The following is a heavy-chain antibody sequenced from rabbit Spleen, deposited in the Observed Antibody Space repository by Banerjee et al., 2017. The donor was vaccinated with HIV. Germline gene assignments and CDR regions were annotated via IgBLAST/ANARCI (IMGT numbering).Heavy chain of an antibody. CDR1: GFSFSISYW. J-gene: IGHJ6*01. CDR2: IDGRSGTKS. CDR3: ARDSGSSFSSYGMDL. V-gene: IGHV1S40*01. Sequence: QSLEESGGDLVKPGASLTLNCTASGFSFSISYWIWWVRQATGKGLELIARIDGRSGTKSANASWAIGRFTISNTSSTTVTLQMTSLTVADTATYFCARDSGSSFSSYGMDLWGPGPLVTV. D-gene: IGHD8-1*01.